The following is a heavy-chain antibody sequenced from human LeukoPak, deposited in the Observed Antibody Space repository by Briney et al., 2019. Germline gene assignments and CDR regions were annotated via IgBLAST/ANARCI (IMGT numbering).Heavy chain of an antibody. CDR3: ARDEGYFQH. CDR2: ISSTSKYI. Sequence: GGSLRLSCAASGFTFSTYSMNWVRQAPGKGLEWVSSISSTSKYIYYADSGKGRFTISRDNAKNSLYLQMNSPRAEDTAVYYCARDEGYFQHWGQGTLVTVSS. CDR1: GFTFSTYS. V-gene: IGHV3-21*01. J-gene: IGHJ1*01.